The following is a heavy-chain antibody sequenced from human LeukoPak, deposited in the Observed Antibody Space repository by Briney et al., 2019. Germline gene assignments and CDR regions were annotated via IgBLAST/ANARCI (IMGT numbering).Heavy chain of an antibody. V-gene: IGHV4-34*01. D-gene: IGHD2-2*01. CDR3: ARHIPIRYCSSTSCRPYYYYYYMDV. J-gene: IGHJ6*03. Sequence: SETLSLTCAVYGGSFSGYYWSWIRQPPGKGLEWIGEINHSGSTNYNPSLKSRVTISVDTSKNQFSLKLSSVTAADTAVYYCARHIPIRYCSSTSCRPYYYYYYMDVWGKGTTVTISS. CDR2: INHSGST. CDR1: GGSFSGYY.